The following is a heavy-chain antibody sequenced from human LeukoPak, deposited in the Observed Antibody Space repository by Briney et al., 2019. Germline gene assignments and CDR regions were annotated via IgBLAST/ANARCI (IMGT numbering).Heavy chain of an antibody. CDR3: AREYCSSTSCYIPELDY. CDR2: INPNSGGT. D-gene: IGHD2-2*01. V-gene: IGHV1-2*06. CDR1: GYTFTGYY. J-gene: IGHJ4*02. Sequence: GASVKVSCKASGYTFTGYYMHWVRQAPGQGLERMGRINPNSGGTNYAQKFQGRVTMTRDTSISTAYMELSRLRSDDTAVYYCAREYCSSTSCYIPELDYWGQGTLVTVSS.